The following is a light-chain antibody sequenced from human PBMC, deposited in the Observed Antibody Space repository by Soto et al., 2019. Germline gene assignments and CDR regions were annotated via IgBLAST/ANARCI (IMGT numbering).Light chain of an antibody. CDR3: AAWDDSLNGYV. CDR1: SSNIGSNP. CDR2: NNS. V-gene: IGLV1-44*01. J-gene: IGLJ1*01. Sequence: QSVLTQPPSASGTPGQRVTISCSGSSSNIGSNPVNWYQQLPGTAPKLLIYNNSQRPSGVPDRFSGSKPGTSASLASSGLQSEDEADYYCAAWDDSLNGYVFGTGTKVTVL.